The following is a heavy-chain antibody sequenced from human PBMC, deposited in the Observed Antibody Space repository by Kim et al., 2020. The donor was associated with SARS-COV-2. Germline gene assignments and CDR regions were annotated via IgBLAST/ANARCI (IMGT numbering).Heavy chain of an antibody. V-gene: IGHV3-30*01. CDR3: ASTDSGGYSGVFDF. Sequence: AASVKGRFTISGHNAKNTLYLQMNSLRAEDTAVYYCASTDSGGYSGVFDFWGQETLVTLSS. J-gene: IGHJ4*02. D-gene: IGHD1-26*01.